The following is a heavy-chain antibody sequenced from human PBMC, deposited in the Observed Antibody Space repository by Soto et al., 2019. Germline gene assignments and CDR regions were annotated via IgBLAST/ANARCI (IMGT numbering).Heavy chain of an antibody. Sequence: LRLSCAASGFTFSGYAMNWVRQAPGKGLEWVSSISGSGSSTNYADSVKGRFTIARDNSKNTLYLQMNSLRAEDTAVYYCARGRGSYSFDYWGQGTLVTV. J-gene: IGHJ4*02. CDR3: ARGRGSYSFDY. CDR1: GFTFSGYA. D-gene: IGHD1-26*01. V-gene: IGHV3-23*01. CDR2: ISGSGSST.